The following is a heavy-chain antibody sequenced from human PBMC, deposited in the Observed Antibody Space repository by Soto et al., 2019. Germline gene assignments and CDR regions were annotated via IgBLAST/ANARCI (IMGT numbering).Heavy chain of an antibody. CDR3: AGPSIGFLRAGRFDP. V-gene: IGHV3-11*01. Sequence: QVQLVESGGGLVKPGGSLRLSCAASGFTFSDYTMNWIRQAPGKGLEWVSYISSTGNTIYYADSVKGRFTISRDTANSSLQREMNSLRAVYTSVYYCAGPSIGFLRAGRFDPWGQGTLVTVSS. CDR2: ISSTGNTI. D-gene: IGHD6-25*01. CDR1: GFTFSDYT. J-gene: IGHJ5*02.